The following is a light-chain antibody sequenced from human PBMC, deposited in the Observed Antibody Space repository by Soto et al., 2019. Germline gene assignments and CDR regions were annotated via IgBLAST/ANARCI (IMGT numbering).Light chain of an antibody. J-gene: IGLJ2*01. CDR3: SSYRHSRTVV. CDR2: DVS. V-gene: IGLV2-14*01. CDR1: SSDVGAFNY. Sequence: QSALTQPASVSGSPGQSITISCTGTSSDVGAFNYVSWYQQHPGKAPRLMIYDVSNRPSGVSNRFSGSKSGNTASLTISGLQAEDEADYCCSSYRHSRTVVFGGGTKLTVL.